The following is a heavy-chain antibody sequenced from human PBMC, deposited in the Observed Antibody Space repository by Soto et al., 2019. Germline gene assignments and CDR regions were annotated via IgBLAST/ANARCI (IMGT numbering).Heavy chain of an antibody. CDR2: IWYDGSNK. D-gene: IGHD3-10*01. J-gene: IGHJ4*02. Sequence: QVQLVESGGGVVQPGRSLRLSCAASGFTFSSYGMHWVRQAPGKGLEWVAVIWYDGSNKYYADSVKGRFTISRDNSKNTLYLQMNSLRAEDTAVYYCARDLEGFGELLVDYRGQGTLVTVSS. V-gene: IGHV3-33*01. CDR3: ARDLEGFGELLVDY. CDR1: GFTFSSYG.